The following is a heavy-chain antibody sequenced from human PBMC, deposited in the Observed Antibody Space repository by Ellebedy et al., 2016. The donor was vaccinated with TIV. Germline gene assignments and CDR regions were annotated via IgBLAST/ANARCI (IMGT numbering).Heavy chain of an antibody. V-gene: IGHV3-74*01. J-gene: IGHJ3*02. CDR2: IHSDGSIT. D-gene: IGHD3-10*01. CDR1: GFTFSNYA. CDR3: VREGLGGSFDI. Sequence: GESLKISCAASGFTFSNYALNWVRQAPGKGLVWVSRIHSDGSITWYAEFVRGRFTVSRDNGKNTLSLEMNSLRAEDTAVYYCVREGLGGSFDIWGLGTMVTVSS.